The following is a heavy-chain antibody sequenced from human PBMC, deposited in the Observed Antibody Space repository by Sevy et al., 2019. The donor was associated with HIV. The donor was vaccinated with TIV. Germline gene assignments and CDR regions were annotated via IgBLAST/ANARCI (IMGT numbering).Heavy chain of an antibody. CDR1: GFTFSSYG. D-gene: IGHD2-2*02. V-gene: IGHV3-30*18. J-gene: IGHJ6*02. CDR3: AKAVKEYQLLYAPYGMDV. Sequence: GGSLRLSCAASGFTFSSYGMHWVRQAPGKGLEWVAVISYDGSNKYYADSVKGRFTISRDNSKNTLYLQMNSLRAEDTAVYYCAKAVKEYQLLYAPYGMDVWGQGTTVTVFS. CDR2: ISYDGSNK.